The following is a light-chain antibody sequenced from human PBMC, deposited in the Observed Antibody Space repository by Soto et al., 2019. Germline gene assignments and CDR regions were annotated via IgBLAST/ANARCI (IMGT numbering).Light chain of an antibody. CDR1: SSDVGSYNY. Sequence: QSALTQPRSVSGSPGQSVTISCTGTSSDVGSYNYVSWYQQHPGKAPKLMIYDVNKRPSGVPDRFSGSKSGNTASLTISGLQAEDEADYHCCSYAGSYTVVFGGGTKVTVL. CDR2: DVN. V-gene: IGLV2-11*01. CDR3: CSYAGSYTVV. J-gene: IGLJ3*02.